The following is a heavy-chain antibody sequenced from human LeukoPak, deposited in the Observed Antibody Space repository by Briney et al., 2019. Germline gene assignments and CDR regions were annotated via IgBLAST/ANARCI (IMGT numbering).Heavy chain of an antibody. Sequence: SVKVSCKVSGGTFSSYPISWVRQAPGQGLEWMGEITPIFGEAQNAEKFQGRVTITADEPTSTAYMELRSLRSDDTAVYYCARYLIAAAVPDYWGQGTLVTVSS. CDR3: ARYLIAAAVPDY. CDR1: GGTFSSYP. J-gene: IGHJ4*02. CDR2: ITPIFGEA. V-gene: IGHV1-69*13. D-gene: IGHD6-13*01.